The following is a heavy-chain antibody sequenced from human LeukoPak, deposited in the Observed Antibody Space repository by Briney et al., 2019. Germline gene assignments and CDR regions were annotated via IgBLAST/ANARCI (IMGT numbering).Heavy chain of an antibody. Sequence: SETLSLTCTVSGSSISSNYWSWIRQPPGKGLEWIGYVYYSGNANYNPSLRSRVTMSVDTSKNQFSLKLSSVTAADTAIYYCARCSSNWNNWFDPWGQGTLVTVSS. CDR3: ARCSSNWNNWFDP. CDR1: GSSISSNY. D-gene: IGHD6-13*01. J-gene: IGHJ5*02. V-gene: IGHV4-59*01. CDR2: VYYSGNA.